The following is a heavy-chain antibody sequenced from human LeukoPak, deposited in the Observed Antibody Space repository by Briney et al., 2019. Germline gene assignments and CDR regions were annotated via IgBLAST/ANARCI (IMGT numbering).Heavy chain of an antibody. CDR2: MNPNSGNT. V-gene: IGHV1-8*03. CDR1: GYTFTSYD. CDR3: ARGRLGYCTNGVCYHYYYYMDV. J-gene: IGHJ6*03. D-gene: IGHD2-8*01. Sequence: ASVKVSCKASGYTFTSYDINWVRQATGQGLEWMGWMNPNSGNTGYAQKFQGRVTITRNTSISTAYMELSSLRSEDTAVYYCARGRLGYCTNGVCYHYYYYMDVWGKGTTVTVSS.